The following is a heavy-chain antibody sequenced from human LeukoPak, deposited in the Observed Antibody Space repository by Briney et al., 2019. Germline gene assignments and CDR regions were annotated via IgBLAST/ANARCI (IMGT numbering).Heavy chain of an antibody. Sequence: SETLSLTCAVYGGSFSGYYWSWIRQPPGKGLEWIGEINHSGSTNYNPSLKSRVTISVDTSKNQFSLKLSSVTAADTAVYYCARLVSSSWYPDYGMDVWGQGTTVTVSS. V-gene: IGHV4-34*01. CDR1: GGSFSGYY. CDR2: INHSGST. CDR3: ARLVSSSWYPDYGMDV. D-gene: IGHD6-13*01. J-gene: IGHJ6*02.